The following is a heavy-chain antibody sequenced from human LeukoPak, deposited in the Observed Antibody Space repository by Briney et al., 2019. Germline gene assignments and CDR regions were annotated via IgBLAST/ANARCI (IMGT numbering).Heavy chain of an antibody. Sequence: GRSLRLSCSASGFTLKNYGMHWVRQAPGKGLEWVAVLWSDGSNKNYAESVKGRFTISRDNSKNTLDLQTDSLRAEDTAVYYCARDGFSDYYYGMDVWGQGTTVPVSS. CDR1: GFTLKNYG. J-gene: IGHJ6*02. CDR2: LWSDGSNK. V-gene: IGHV3-33*01. D-gene: IGHD5-12*01. CDR3: ARDGFSDYYYGMDV.